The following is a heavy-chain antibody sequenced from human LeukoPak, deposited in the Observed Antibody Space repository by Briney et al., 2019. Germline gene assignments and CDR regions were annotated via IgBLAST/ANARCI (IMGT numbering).Heavy chain of an antibody. CDR3: VKDRRFNDAFDI. V-gene: IGHV3-30*02. CDR1: GFTFSSYG. Sequence: GGSLRLSCAASGFTFSSYGMHWVRQAPGKGLEWVAFIRFDESDKYYADSVKGRFTISRDNSKNTLYLQMNSLRAEDTAVYYCVKDRRFNDAFDIWGQGTMVTVSS. J-gene: IGHJ3*02. CDR2: IRFDESDK.